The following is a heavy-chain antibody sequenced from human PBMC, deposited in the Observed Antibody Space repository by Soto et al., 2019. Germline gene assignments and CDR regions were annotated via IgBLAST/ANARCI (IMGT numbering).Heavy chain of an antibody. V-gene: IGHV4-34*01. CDR1: GGSFSGYY. Sequence: SETLSLTCAVYGGSFSGYYWSWIRQPPGKGLEWIGEINHSGSTNYNPSLKSRVTISVDTSKNQFSLKLSSVTAADTAVYYCARGSGSYWHDAFDIWGQGTMVTVSS. J-gene: IGHJ3*02. D-gene: IGHD3-10*01. CDR3: ARGSGSYWHDAFDI. CDR2: INHSGST.